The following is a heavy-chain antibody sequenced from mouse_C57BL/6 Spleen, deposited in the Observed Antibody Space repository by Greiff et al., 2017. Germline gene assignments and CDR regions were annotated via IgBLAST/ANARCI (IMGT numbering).Heavy chain of an antibody. V-gene: IGHV1-26*01. CDR3: ARRHYGSNYWYFDV. Sequence: EVQLQQSGPELVKPGASVKISCKASGYTFTDYYMNWVKQSHGKSLEWIGDLNPTNGGTSYNQKFKGKATLTVDKSSSTAYMELRSLTSEDSAVYYCARRHYGSNYWYFDVWGTGTTVTVSS. CDR2: LNPTNGGT. D-gene: IGHD1-1*01. J-gene: IGHJ1*03. CDR1: GYTFTDYY.